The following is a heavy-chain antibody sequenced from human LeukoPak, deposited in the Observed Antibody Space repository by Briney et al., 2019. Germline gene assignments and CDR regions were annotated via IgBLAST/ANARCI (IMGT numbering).Heavy chain of an antibody. V-gene: IGHV7-4-1*02. D-gene: IGHD3-22*01. Sequence: PGASVKVSCKASGYTFTSYAMNWVRQAPGQGLEWMGWISTNTGNPTYAQGFTGRFVFSLDTSVSTAYLQISSLKAEDTAVYYCSRDAPGNYYDSSGPPEDYWGQGTLVTVSS. CDR3: SRDAPGNYYDSSGPPEDY. J-gene: IGHJ4*02. CDR2: ISTNTGNP. CDR1: GYTFTSYA.